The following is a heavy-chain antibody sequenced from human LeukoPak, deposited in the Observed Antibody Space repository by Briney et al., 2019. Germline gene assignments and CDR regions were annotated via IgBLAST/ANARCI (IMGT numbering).Heavy chain of an antibody. D-gene: IGHD5-18*01. CDR3: ATLDSSRYAFDY. V-gene: IGHV5-51*01. CDR2: IYPGDSDT. CDR1: GYSFTTYW. J-gene: IGHJ4*02. Sequence: GESLKFSCKGSGYSFTTYWIGWVRQMPGKGLEWMGIIYPGDSDTRYNPSFRGQVTISADKSISTAYLQWGTLKASDTAMYYCATLDSSRYAFDYWGQGIPVTVSS.